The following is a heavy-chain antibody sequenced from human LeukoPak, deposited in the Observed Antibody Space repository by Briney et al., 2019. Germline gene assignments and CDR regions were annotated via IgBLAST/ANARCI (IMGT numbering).Heavy chain of an antibody. CDR1: GFTFSSYA. V-gene: IGHV3-30-3*01. Sequence: PGRSLRLSCAASGFTFSSYAMHWVRQAPGKGLEWVAVISYDGSNKYYADSVKGRFTISRDNSKNTLYLQMNSLRAEDTAVYYCARDISSGWYGWFDPWGQGTLVTVS. CDR3: ARDISSGWYGWFDP. D-gene: IGHD6-19*01. J-gene: IGHJ5*02. CDR2: ISYDGSNK.